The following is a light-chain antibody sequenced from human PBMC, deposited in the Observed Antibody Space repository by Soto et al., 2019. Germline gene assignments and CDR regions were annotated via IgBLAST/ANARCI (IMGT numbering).Light chain of an antibody. Sequence: DIQITQSLSSLPASLGDRVTIICRSSHGIRNDLGWYQQKPGKAPKRLIYAASSLQSGVPSRFSGSGSATAFTLTISSMQNADFATYYCIQHNSYFSLTFGQGTRLDIK. CDR1: HGIRND. CDR3: IQHNSYFSLT. CDR2: AAS. J-gene: IGKJ5*01. V-gene: IGKV1-17*01.